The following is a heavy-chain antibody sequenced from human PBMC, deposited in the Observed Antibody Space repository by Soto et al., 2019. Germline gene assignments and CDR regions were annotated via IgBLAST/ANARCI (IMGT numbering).Heavy chain of an antibody. CDR2: IYYSGST. J-gene: IGHJ4*02. CDR1: GGSISSYY. D-gene: IGHD3-9*01. V-gene: IGHV4-59*01. CDR3: ARGDQYYDILTGYYICYFDY. Sequence: SETLSLTCTVSGGSISSYYWSWIRQPPGKGLEWIGYIYYSGSTNYNPSLKSRVTISVDTSKNQFSLKLSSVTAADTAVYYCARGDQYYDILTGYYICYFDYWGQGTLVTVSS.